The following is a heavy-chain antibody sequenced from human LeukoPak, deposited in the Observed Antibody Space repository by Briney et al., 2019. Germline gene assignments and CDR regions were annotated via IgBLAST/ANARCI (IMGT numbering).Heavy chain of an antibody. D-gene: IGHD6-13*01. CDR2: ISSSGSTI. CDR3: ARDRQHTRSRYSIRNNWFDP. V-gene: IGHV3-48*03. J-gene: IGHJ5*02. Sequence: GGSLRLSCAASGFTFSSYEMNWVRQAPGKGLEWVSYISSSGSTIYYADSVKGRFTISRDNAKNSLYLQMNGLRAEDTAVYYCARDRQHTRSRYSIRNNWFDPWGQGTLVTVSS. CDR1: GFTFSSYE.